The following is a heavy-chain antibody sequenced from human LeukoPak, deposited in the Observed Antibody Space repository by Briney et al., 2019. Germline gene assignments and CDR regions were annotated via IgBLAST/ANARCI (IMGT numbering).Heavy chain of an antibody. J-gene: IGHJ5*02. CDR3: ARGGRSYCSSTSCYFNNWFDP. D-gene: IGHD2-2*01. Sequence: ASVKVSCKASGGTFSSYAISWVRQAPGQGLEWMGGIIPIFGTANYAQKSQGRVTITADESTSTAYMELSSLRSEDTAVYYCARGGRSYCSSTSCYFNNWFDPWGQGTLVTVSS. CDR1: GGTFSSYA. CDR2: IIPIFGTA. V-gene: IGHV1-69*13.